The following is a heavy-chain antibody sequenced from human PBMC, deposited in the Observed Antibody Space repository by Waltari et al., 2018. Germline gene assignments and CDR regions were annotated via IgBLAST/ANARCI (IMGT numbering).Heavy chain of an antibody. Sequence: QVQLVQSGAEVKKPGSSVKVSCKASGGTFSSYAISWVRQATGQGLEWMGGIIPIFGTANYAQKFQGRVTITADESTSTAYMELSSLRSEDTAVYYCAGGDLAYCGGDCYSTSPFDYWGQGTLVTVSS. J-gene: IGHJ4*02. V-gene: IGHV1-69*01. D-gene: IGHD2-21*02. CDR1: GGTFSSYA. CDR2: IIPIFGTA. CDR3: AGGDLAYCGGDCYSTSPFDY.